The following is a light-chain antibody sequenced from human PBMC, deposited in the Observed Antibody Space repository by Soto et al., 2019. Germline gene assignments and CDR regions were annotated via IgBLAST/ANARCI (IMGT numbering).Light chain of an antibody. CDR3: HHYET. Sequence: EIVLTQAPGTLSLAPGDRARLSCRASQSVSRSYLGWYQQKPGQAPRLLMYGASIRAAGVPDRFSGSGSGTEFTLTISRLEPEDFTVYYCHHYETFGQGTKVDIK. V-gene: IGKV3-20*01. CDR2: GAS. CDR1: QSVSRSY. J-gene: IGKJ1*01.